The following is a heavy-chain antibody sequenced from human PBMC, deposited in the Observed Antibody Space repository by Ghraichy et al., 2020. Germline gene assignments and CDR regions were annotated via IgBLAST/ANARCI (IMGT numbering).Heavy chain of an antibody. D-gene: IGHD5-24*01. CDR3: ARGSPEGIDGYHPFDY. CDR2: IYYSGST. J-gene: IGHJ4*02. V-gene: IGHV4-59*01. Sequence: SETLSLTCTVSGDSISSYYWSWIRQPPGRGLEWIGHIYYSGSTNYNPSLKSRITISVDTSKNQFSLKLNSVTAADTALYYCARGSPEGIDGYHPFDYWGQGILVTVSS. CDR1: GDSISSYY.